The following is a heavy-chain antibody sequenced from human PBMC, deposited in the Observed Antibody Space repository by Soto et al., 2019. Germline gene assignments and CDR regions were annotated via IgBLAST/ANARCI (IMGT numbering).Heavy chain of an antibody. Sequence: QVQLQESGPGLVKPSQTLSLTCTVSGGSISSGGYYWSWIRQHPGKGLEWLGYIYYSGSTYYNPSLKSRVTISVDTSKNQFSLKLSSVTAADTAVYYCARSGPTRYYYILTGYYNGYFDYWGQGTLVTVSS. CDR2: IYYSGST. V-gene: IGHV4-31*03. CDR1: GGSISSGGYY. CDR3: ARSGPTRYYYILTGYYNGYFDY. J-gene: IGHJ4*02. D-gene: IGHD3-9*01.